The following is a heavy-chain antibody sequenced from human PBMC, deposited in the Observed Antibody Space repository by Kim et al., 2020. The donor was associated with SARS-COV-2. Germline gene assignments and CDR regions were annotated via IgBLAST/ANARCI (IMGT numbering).Heavy chain of an antibody. Sequence: GGSLRLSCAASGFTFSSYAMSWVRQAPGKGLEWVSVIYSGGSSTYYADSVKGRFTISRDNSKNTLYLQMNSLRAEDTAVYYCAKDRRPLSMIVGQLDYWGQGTLVTVSS. CDR2: IYSGGSST. V-gene: IGHV3-23*03. CDR3: AKDRRPLSMIVGQLDY. J-gene: IGHJ4*02. D-gene: IGHD3-22*01. CDR1: GFTFSSYA.